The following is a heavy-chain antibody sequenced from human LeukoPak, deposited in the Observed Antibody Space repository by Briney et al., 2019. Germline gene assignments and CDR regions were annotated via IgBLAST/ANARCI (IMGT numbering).Heavy chain of an antibody. CDR1: GYSITSGFS. CDR2: ISYYGST. CDR3: ASLYRPTISVAGADF. Sequence: SETLSLTCTVSGYSITSGFSWGWIRQPPGKGLEWIATISYYGSTSYSSSLQSRLFISMDTSKNQFSLSLTSVTAADTAVYYCASLYRPTISVAGADFWGQGALVTVSS. V-gene: IGHV4-38-2*02. D-gene: IGHD6-19*01. J-gene: IGHJ4*02.